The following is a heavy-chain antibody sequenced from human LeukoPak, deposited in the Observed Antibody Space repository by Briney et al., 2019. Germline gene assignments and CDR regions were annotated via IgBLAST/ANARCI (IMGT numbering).Heavy chain of an antibody. D-gene: IGHD1-1*01. CDR2: INHSGST. CDR3: ARAVTLQLFDY. V-gene: IGHV4-34*01. CDR1: GGSFSSYY. J-gene: IGHJ4*02. Sequence: PSETLSLTCAVYGGSFSSYYWNWIRQPPGKGLEWIGEINHSGSTNYNPSLKSRVTISVDTSKNQFSLKLSSVTAADTAVYYCARAVTLQLFDYWGQGTLVTVSS.